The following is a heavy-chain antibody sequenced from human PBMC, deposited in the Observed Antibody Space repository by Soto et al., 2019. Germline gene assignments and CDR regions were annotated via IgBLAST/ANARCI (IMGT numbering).Heavy chain of an antibody. CDR2: IYSSGST. D-gene: IGHD2-21*02. V-gene: IGHV4-4*07. CDR3: ARVGPPFNSYKTRGLYGGDSKGKGRDV. J-gene: IGHJ6*04. Sequence: SETLSLTCTVSYGSISNYYWSWVRQPAGKGLEWIGRIYSSGSTDYTPSLRGRVTMSVDTSKNRFSLRLSYVTAADTAVYWCARVGPPFNSYKTRGLYGGDSKGKGRDVGGKGTRV. CDR1: YGSISNYY.